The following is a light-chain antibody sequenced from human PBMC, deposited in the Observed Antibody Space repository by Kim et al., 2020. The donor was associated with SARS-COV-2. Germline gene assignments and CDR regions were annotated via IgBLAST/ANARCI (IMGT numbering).Light chain of an antibody. CDR3: VLYLGSGISV. Sequence: QAVVTQEPSFSVSPGGTVTLTCGLNSGSVSTSYYPGWYQQTPGQAPRTLIYSTNTRSSGVPDRFSGSILGNKAALTITGAQADDESDYYCVLYLGSGISVFGGGTKLTVL. CDR2: STN. V-gene: IGLV8-61*01. J-gene: IGLJ3*02. CDR1: SGSVSTSYY.